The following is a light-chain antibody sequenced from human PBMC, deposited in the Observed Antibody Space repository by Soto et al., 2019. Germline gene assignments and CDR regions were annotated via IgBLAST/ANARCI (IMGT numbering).Light chain of an antibody. J-gene: IGKJ2*01. Sequence: DIQMTQSPSTLSASVGDRVTITCRASQSISSWLAWYQQKPGKAPKLLIYKASSLESGVPSRFSGSGSGTELALTISSLQPDDFATHHCQQYTSYRGDTFGQGTKLEIK. CDR3: QQYTSYRGDT. CDR1: QSISSW. V-gene: IGKV1-5*03. CDR2: KAS.